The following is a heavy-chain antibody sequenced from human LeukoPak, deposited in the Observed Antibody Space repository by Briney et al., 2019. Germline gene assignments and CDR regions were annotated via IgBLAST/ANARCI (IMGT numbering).Heavy chain of an antibody. V-gene: IGHV4-4*02. Sequence: SETLSLTCAVSGGSITNRNWWSWVRQPPKKGLEWIGEIYHSGSTNYNPSLKSRVSISVDKSKNQFFLNLSSVSAADTAVYYCVRDVKSGNIYGPGYWGQGTLVIVSS. CDR2: IYHSGST. D-gene: IGHD5-18*01. CDR3: VRDVKSGNIYGPGY. J-gene: IGHJ4*02. CDR1: GGSITNRNW.